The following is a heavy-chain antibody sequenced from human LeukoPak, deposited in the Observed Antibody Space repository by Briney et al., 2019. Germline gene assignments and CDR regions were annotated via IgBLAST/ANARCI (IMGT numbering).Heavy chain of an antibody. CDR3: ARTIAAAGTFVVGY. J-gene: IGHJ4*02. CDR2: IYYSGST. V-gene: IGHV4-31*03. CDR1: GGSISSGGYY. Sequence: SETLSLTCTVSGGSISSGGYYWSWIRQHRGKGLEWIGYIYYSGSTYYNPSLKSRVTISVDTSKNQFSLKLSSVTAADTAVYYCARTIAAAGTFVVGYWGQGTLVTVSS. D-gene: IGHD6-13*01.